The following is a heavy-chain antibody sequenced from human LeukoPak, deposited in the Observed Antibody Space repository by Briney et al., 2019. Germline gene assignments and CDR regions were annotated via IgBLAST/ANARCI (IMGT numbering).Heavy chain of an antibody. D-gene: IGHD1-26*01. CDR2: IYYSGST. CDR3: ARHGASGSYLYYFDY. V-gene: IGHV4-59*08. Sequence: KPSQSLSLTSTVSGGSISSYYTSWIRQPPGKGMEWIGYIYYSGSTNYNPSLKSRVTISVDTSKNQFSLKLSSVTAADTAVYFCARHGASGSYLYYFDYWGQGTLVTVSS. CDR1: GGSISSYY. J-gene: IGHJ4*02.